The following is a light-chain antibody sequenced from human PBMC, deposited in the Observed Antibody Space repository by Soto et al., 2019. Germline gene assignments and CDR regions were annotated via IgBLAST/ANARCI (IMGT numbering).Light chain of an antibody. CDR2: EVS. J-gene: IGLJ2*01. CDR1: SSDVGGYNY. V-gene: IGLV2-8*01. CDR3: SSYAGSNSVV. Sequence: QAVVTQPPSASGSPGQSVTISCTGTSSDVGGYNYVSWYQQHPGKAPKLMIYEVSKRPSGVPDRFSGSKSGNTASLTVSGRQAEDEADYYCSSYAGSNSVVFGGGTKVTVL.